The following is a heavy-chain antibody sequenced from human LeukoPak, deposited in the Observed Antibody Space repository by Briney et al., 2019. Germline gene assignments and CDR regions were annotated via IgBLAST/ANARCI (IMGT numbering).Heavy chain of an antibody. V-gene: IGHV3-30*18. Sequence: GGSLRLSCAASGFTFSSYRMNWVRQAPGKGLEWVAVISYDGSNKYYADSVKGRFTISRDNSKNTLYLQMNSLRAEDTAVYYCAKDLDYDFRWRYYGMDVWGQGTTVTVSS. CDR2: ISYDGSNK. J-gene: IGHJ6*02. D-gene: IGHD3-3*01. CDR3: AKDLDYDFRWRYYGMDV. CDR1: GFTFSSYR.